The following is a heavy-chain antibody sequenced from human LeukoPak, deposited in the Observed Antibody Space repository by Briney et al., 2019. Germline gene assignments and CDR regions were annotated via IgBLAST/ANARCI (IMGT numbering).Heavy chain of an antibody. D-gene: IGHD3-10*01. J-gene: IGHJ6*03. CDR2: INPNSGGT. CDR1: GYNFTGYY. Sequence: ASVKVSCKASGYNFTGYYMHWVRQAPGQGLEWMGWINPNSGGTNYAQKFQGRVTMTRDTSISTAYMDLSGLRSDDTAVYYCARGFVVRGVMRYYYYYMDVWGKGATVTVSS. V-gene: IGHV1-2*02. CDR3: ARGFVVRGVMRYYYYYMDV.